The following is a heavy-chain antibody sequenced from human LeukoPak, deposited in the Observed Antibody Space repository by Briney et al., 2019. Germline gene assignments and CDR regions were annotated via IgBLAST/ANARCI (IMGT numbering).Heavy chain of an antibody. D-gene: IGHD1-7*01. Sequence: GGSLRLSCAASGFTFSSYAMHWVRQAPGKGLEWVAVISYDGSNKYYADSVKGRFTISRDNSKNTLYLQMNSLRAEDTAMYYCARSGNWNYGGDWFDPWGQGTLVTVSS. CDR1: GFTFSSYA. V-gene: IGHV3-30-3*01. CDR2: ISYDGSNK. CDR3: ARSGNWNYGGDWFDP. J-gene: IGHJ5*02.